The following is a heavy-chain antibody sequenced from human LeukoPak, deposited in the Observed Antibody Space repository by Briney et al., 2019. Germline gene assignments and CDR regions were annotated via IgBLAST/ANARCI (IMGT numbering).Heavy chain of an antibody. D-gene: IGHD5-12*01. CDR2: ISSNGGST. V-gene: IGHV3-64*01. CDR1: GFTFSSYA. CDR3: AKDRDSGYDITKYL. Sequence: GGSLRLSXAASGFTFSSYAMHWVRQAPGKGLEYVSAISSNGGSTYYANSVKGRFTISRDNSKNTLYLQMGSLRAEDMAVYYCAKDRDSGYDITKYLGGQGTLVTVSS. J-gene: IGHJ4*02.